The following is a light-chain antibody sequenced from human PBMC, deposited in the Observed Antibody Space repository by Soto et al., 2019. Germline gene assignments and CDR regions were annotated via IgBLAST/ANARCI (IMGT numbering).Light chain of an antibody. CDR3: QQLNTYPVT. V-gene: IGKV1-9*01. CDR1: QGISRY. J-gene: IGKJ4*01. CDR2: AAS. Sequence: IQLTQSPSSLSASVGDSATITCRASQGISRYLAWYQQKPGRAPQLLISAASTLQSGVPSRFSGSGSGTHFTLVISSLQPEDFATYYCQQLNTYPVTFGGGTKVDIK.